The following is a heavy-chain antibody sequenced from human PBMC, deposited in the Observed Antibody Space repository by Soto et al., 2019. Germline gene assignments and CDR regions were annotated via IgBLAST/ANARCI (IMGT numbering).Heavy chain of an antibody. CDR1: GFTVSSNY. J-gene: IGHJ4*02. D-gene: IGHD3-22*01. V-gene: IGHV3-23*01. CDR3: AKASWPYYYDSSGYYPFDY. Sequence: GGSLRLSCAASGFTVSSNYMSWVRQAPGKGLEWVSAISGSGGSTYYADSVKGRFTISRDNSKNTLYLQMNSLRAEDTAVYYCAKASWPYYYDSSGYYPFDYWGQGTLVTVSS. CDR2: ISGSGGST.